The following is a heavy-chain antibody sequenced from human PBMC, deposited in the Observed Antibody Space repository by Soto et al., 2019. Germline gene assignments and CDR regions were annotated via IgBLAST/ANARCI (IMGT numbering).Heavy chain of an antibody. CDR3: ARGEVVALGY. CDR1: GGSISSGDYY. Sequence: TSETLSLTCTVSGGSISSGDYYWSWIRQHPGKGLEWIGYIYYSGSTYYNPSLKSRVTISVDTSKNQFSLKLSSVTAADTAVYYCARGEVVALGYWGQGTLVTVSS. J-gene: IGHJ4*02. CDR2: IYYSGST. D-gene: IGHD2-15*01. V-gene: IGHV4-31*03.